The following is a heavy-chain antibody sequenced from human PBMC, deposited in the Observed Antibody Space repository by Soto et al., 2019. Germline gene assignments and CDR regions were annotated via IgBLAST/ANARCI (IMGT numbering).Heavy chain of an antibody. CDR1: GYTFTGYY. V-gene: IGHV1-2*04. J-gene: IGHJ5*02. Sequence: QVQLVQSGAEVKKPGASVKVSCKASGYTFTGYYMHWVRQAPGQGLEWMGWINPNSGGTNYAQQFQGWVTMTRDTSISTAYMELSRLRSDDTAVYYCARDSSSFGLAWFDPWGQGTLVTVSS. D-gene: IGHD6-13*01. CDR3: ARDSSSFGLAWFDP. CDR2: INPNSGGT.